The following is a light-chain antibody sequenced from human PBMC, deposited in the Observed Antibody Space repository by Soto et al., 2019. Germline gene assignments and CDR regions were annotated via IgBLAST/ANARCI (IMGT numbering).Light chain of an antibody. J-gene: IGKJ1*01. CDR1: QNIRTY. CDR3: QQSYTTPQT. CDR2: GAS. Sequence: IQMTQSPTSLSASVGDRITINCRASQNIRTYLNWYQQKPGQAPILLVYGASNLQGGVPSRFSGGGSGTVFILTISSLRPEDFATYYCQQSYTTPQTFGHGTRVEVK. V-gene: IGKV1-39*01.